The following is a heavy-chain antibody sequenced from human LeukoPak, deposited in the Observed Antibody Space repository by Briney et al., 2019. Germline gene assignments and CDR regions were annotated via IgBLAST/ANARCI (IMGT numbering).Heavy chain of an antibody. CDR2: IKSKTDGGTT. Sequence: GGSLRLSXAASGFTFSNAWMSWVRQAPGKGLEWVGRIKSKTDGGTTDYAAPVKGRFTISRDDSKNTLYLQMNSLKTEDTAVYYCTTDPLECGGDCYRDYWGQGTLVTVSS. CDR3: TTDPLECGGDCYRDY. V-gene: IGHV3-15*01. J-gene: IGHJ4*02. CDR1: GFTFSNAW. D-gene: IGHD2-21*01.